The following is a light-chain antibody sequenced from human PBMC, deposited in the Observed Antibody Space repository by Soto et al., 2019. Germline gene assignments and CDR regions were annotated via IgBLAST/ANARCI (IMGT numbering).Light chain of an antibody. V-gene: IGKV3-11*01. CDR1: QSVGSY. CDR2: DAS. Sequence: EIVLTQSPATLSLSPGERATLSCGASQSVGSYLAWYQQKPGQAPRLLIYDASNRATGIPARFSGSGSGTDCTLTISSLEPEDFAVYYCQQVKTWPITFGQGTRLEIK. CDR3: QQVKTWPIT. J-gene: IGKJ5*01.